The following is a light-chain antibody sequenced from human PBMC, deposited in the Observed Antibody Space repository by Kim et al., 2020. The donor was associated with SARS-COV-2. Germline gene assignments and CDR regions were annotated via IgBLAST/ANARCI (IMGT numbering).Light chain of an antibody. J-gene: IGKJ4*01. Sequence: AVRYRVTIHSLASNGSSTYLSWYQQKPGQAPKLLIYAVSSWYSGVPARFSGSGAGTDFTLKISRLQAEDVGIYYCLQANRSPLTFGAGTKVDIK. CDR2: AVS. CDR3: LQANRSPLT. V-gene: IGKV1-39*01. CDR1: NGSSTY.